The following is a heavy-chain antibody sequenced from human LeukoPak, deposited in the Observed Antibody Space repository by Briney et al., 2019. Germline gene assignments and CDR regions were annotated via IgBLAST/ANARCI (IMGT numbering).Heavy chain of an antibody. CDR2: INHSGST. J-gene: IGHJ5*02. CDR3: ARGQWEIRFDP. V-gene: IGHV4-34*01. Sequence: SETLSLTCAVYGGSFSGYYWSWIRQPPGKGLEWIGEINHSGSTNYNPSLKSRVTISVDTSKNQFSLKLNSVTAADTAVYYCARGQWEIRFDPWGQGTLVTVSS. D-gene: IGHD1-26*01. CDR1: GGSFSGYY.